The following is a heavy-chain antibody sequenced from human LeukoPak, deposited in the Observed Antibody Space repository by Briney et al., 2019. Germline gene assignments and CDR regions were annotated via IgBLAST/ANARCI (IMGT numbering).Heavy chain of an antibody. CDR1: GGSFSGYY. V-gene: IGHV4-34*01. CDR2: INHSGST. J-gene: IGHJ6*03. Sequence: SETLSLTCAVYGGSFSGYYWSWIRQPPGKGLEWIGEINHSGSTNYNPSLKSRVTISVDTSKNQFSLKLSSVTAADTAVYYCARGQGLRYFAWGPYYYYMDVWGKGTTVTVSS. D-gene: IGHD3-9*01. CDR3: ARGQGLRYFAWGPYYYYMDV.